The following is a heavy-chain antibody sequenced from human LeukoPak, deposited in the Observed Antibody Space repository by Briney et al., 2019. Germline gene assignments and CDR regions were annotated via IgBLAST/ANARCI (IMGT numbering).Heavy chain of an antibody. CDR2: IWYDGSNK. Sequence: GRSLRLSCAASGFTFSSYGMHWVRQAPGKGLEWVAVIWYDGSNKYDADSVKGRFTISRDNSKNTLYLQMNSLRPEDTAVYYCAKVAGWDLFKDAFDIWGQGTMVIVSS. D-gene: IGHD3-10*01. CDR1: GFTFSSYG. CDR3: AKVAGWDLFKDAFDI. V-gene: IGHV3-33*06. J-gene: IGHJ3*02.